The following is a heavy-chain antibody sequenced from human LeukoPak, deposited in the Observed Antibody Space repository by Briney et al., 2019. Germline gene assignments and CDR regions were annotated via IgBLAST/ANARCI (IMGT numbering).Heavy chain of an antibody. V-gene: IGHV4-4*09. J-gene: IGHJ3*02. CDR1: GGSISSYY. D-gene: IGHD6-13*01. CDR3: ARAYSSSWSSAFDI. CDR2: IDTSGST. Sequence: SETLSLTCTVSGGSISSYYWSWIRQPPGKGLEWIGYIDTSGSTNHNPSLKSQVTISSDTSKNQFSLKLSSVTAADTAVYYCARAYSSSWSSAFDIWGQGTMVTVSS.